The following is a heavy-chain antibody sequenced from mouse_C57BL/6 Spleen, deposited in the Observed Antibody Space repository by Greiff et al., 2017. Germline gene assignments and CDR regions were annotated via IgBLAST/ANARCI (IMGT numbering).Heavy chain of an antibody. CDR1: GFTFSDYG. CDR2: ISSGSSTI. J-gene: IGHJ2*01. Sequence: DVMLVESGGGLVKPGGSLKLSCAASGFTFSDYGMHWVRQAPEKGLEWVAYISSGSSTIYYADTVKGRFTISRDNAKNTLFLQMTSLRSEDTAMYYCARSDYELCFDYWGQGTTLTVSS. V-gene: IGHV5-17*01. D-gene: IGHD2-4*01. CDR3: ARSDYELCFDY.